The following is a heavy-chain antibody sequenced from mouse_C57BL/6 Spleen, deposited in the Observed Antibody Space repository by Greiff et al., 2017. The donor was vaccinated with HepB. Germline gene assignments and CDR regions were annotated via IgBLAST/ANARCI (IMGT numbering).Heavy chain of an antibody. V-gene: IGHV5-17*01. J-gene: IGHJ3*01. CDR1: GFTFSDYG. D-gene: IGHD1-1*01. Sequence: DVMLVESGGGLVKPGGSLKLSCAASGFTFSDYGMHWVRQAPEKGLEWVAYISSGSSTIYYADTVKGRFTISRDNAKNTLFLQMTSLRSEDTAMYYCARQYYYEDYWFAYWGQGTLVTVSA. CDR2: ISSGSSTI. CDR3: ARQYYYEDYWFAY.